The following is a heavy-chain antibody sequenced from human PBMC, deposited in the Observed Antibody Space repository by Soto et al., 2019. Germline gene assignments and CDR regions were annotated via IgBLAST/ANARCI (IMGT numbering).Heavy chain of an antibody. J-gene: IGHJ6*02. Sequence: ASVKVSCKASGYTFTSYYMHWVRQAPGQGLEWMGIINPSGGSTSYAQKFQGRVTMTRDTSTSTVYMELSSLRSEDTAVYYCARDGWGGSGSYYNKPLWYYYGMDVWGQGTTVTVS. CDR3: ARDGWGGSGSYYNKPLWYYYGMDV. CDR1: GYTFTSYY. CDR2: INPSGGST. D-gene: IGHD3-10*01. V-gene: IGHV1-46*01.